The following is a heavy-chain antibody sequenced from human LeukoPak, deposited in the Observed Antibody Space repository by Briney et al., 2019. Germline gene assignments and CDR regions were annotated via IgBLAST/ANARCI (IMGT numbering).Heavy chain of an antibody. J-gene: IGHJ4*02. D-gene: IGHD5-12*01. CDR2: IYYSGST. CDR1: GGSISSGDYY. Sequence: SETLSLTCTVSGGSISSGDYYWSWIRQPPGKGLEWIGYIYYSGSTNYNPSLKSRVTISVDTSKNQFSLKLSSVTAADTAVYYCARDVLRLGIDYWGQGTLVTVSS. CDR3: ARDVLRLGIDY. V-gene: IGHV4-61*08.